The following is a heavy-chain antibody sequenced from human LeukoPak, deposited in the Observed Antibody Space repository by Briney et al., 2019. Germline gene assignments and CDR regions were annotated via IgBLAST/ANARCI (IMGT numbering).Heavy chain of an antibody. J-gene: IGHJ4*02. Sequence: SETLSLTCAVSGYSISSGYYWGWIREPPGKGLEWIGSIYYSGSTYYNPSLKSRVTISVDTSKNQLSLKLSSVTAADTAVYYCARAPTVTFFDYWGQGTLVTVSS. V-gene: IGHV4-38-2*01. CDR3: ARAPTVTFFDY. D-gene: IGHD4-17*01. CDR1: GYSISSGYY. CDR2: IYYSGST.